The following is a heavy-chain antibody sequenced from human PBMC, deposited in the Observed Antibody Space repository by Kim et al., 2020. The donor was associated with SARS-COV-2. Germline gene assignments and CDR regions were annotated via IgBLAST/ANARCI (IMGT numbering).Heavy chain of an antibody. D-gene: IGHD1-7*01. CDR2: IYHSGST. CDR1: GYSISSGYY. J-gene: IGHJ4*02. V-gene: IGHV4-38-2*02. CDR3: ASNNWNYDFWVGY. Sequence: SETLSLTCTVSGYSISSGYYWGWIRQPPGKGLEWIGSIYHSGSTYYNPSLKSRVTISVDTSKNQFSLKLSSVTAADTAVYYCASNNWNYDFWVGYWGQGTLVTVSS.